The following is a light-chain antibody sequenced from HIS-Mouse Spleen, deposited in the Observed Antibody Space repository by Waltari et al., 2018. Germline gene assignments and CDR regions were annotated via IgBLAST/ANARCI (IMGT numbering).Light chain of an antibody. CDR3: SSYTSSSTLV. Sequence: QSALTQPASVSGSPGQSITISCTGTSSDVGGYNYVSWYQQQPGKAPNRMIYGVSNRPSGVSNRSSGSKSGNTASLTISGLQAEDEADYYCSSYTSSSTLVFGGGTKLTVL. CDR1: SSDVGGYNY. V-gene: IGLV2-14*01. CDR2: GVS. J-gene: IGLJ3*02.